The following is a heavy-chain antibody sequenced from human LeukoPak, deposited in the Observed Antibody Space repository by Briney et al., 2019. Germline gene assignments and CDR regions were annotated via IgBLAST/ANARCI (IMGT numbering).Heavy chain of an antibody. V-gene: IGHV1-46*01. Sequence: ASVKVSCKASGYTFISYYMHWVRQAPGQGLEWMGMIYPSGATTNYAQKFQGRVTMTRDMSTSTVYMELSSLRSEDTAVYYCARERTPGSGYGVDYWGQGTVVTVSS. CDR1: GYTFISYY. CDR2: IYPSGATT. J-gene: IGHJ4*02. CDR3: ARERTPGSGYGVDY. D-gene: IGHD6-25*01.